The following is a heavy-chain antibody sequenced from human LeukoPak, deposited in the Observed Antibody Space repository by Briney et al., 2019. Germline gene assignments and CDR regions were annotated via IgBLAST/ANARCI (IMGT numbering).Heavy chain of an antibody. CDR3: AKKSGFLVQEVIIDY. CDR2: ISGGGGNT. D-gene: IGHD3-10*01. Sequence: PGGSLRLSCAASGFTFSNYAMSWVRQAPGKGLEWVSGISGGGGNTYYADSVRGRFSISRDNSKNTLYLQMSSLRAEDTAVYYCAKKSGFLVQEVIIDYWGQGTLVTVSS. CDR1: GFTFSNYA. J-gene: IGHJ4*02. V-gene: IGHV3-23*01.